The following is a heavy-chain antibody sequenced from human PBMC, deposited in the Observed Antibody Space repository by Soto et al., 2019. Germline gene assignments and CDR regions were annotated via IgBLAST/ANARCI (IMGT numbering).Heavy chain of an antibody. Sequence: GGSLRLSCAASGFTFTRYSMNWVRQAPGKGLEWVSSISSTANYIYYGDSMKGRFTISRDNAKNSLYLQMNSLRAEDTAVYYCAREDSSGYSYNFDYWGQGTLVTVSS. D-gene: IGHD3-22*01. CDR3: AREDSSGYSYNFDY. V-gene: IGHV3-21*01. J-gene: IGHJ4*02. CDR2: ISSTANYI. CDR1: GFTFTRYS.